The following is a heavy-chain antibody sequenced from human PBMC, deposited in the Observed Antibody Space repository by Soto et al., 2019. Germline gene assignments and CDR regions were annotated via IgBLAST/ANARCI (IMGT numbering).Heavy chain of an antibody. CDR1: GFTFTAYD. V-gene: IGHV3-23*01. D-gene: IGHD2-21*02. CDR3: ACKGTANLVY. CDR2: ISPSGDTT. Sequence: VQLLESGGGLVQPGGSLRLSCATSGFTFTAYDLTWVRQAQGKGLDWVSGISPSGDTTYYAASVKGRFTISRDTSKTVRYLQMNSLRAEDSAVYYCACKGTANLVYWGQGTLVIVSS. J-gene: IGHJ4*02.